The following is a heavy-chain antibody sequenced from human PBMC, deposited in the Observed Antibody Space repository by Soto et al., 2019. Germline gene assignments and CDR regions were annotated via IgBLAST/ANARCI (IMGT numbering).Heavy chain of an antibody. CDR3: ARGDYDILTGYYDSLLHYGMDV. D-gene: IGHD3-9*01. V-gene: IGHV1-69*13. CDR2: IIPIFGTA. J-gene: IGHJ6*02. Sequence: ASVKVSCKASGGTFSSYAISWVRQAPGQGLEWMGGIIPIFGTANYAQKFQGRVTITADESTSTAYMELSSLRSEDTAVYYCARGDYDILTGYYDSLLHYGMDVWGQGTTVTVS. CDR1: GGTFSSYA.